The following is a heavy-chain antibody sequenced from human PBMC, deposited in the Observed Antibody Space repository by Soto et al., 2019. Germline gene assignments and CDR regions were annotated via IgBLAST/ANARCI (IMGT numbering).Heavy chain of an antibody. D-gene: IGHD4-4*01. Sequence: QVQLQESGPGLVKPSETLSLTCTVSGVSINSYCWSWIRQPPGKGLEWIAYIVDSGNANYNPSLKSRVTISVDTSKNQFSLKLTSVTAADTAVYYCARHRRTTVAKFYFDNWGQGALVTVSS. CDR2: IVDSGNA. CDR3: ARHRRTTVAKFYFDN. V-gene: IGHV4-59*08. CDR1: GVSINSYC. J-gene: IGHJ4*02.